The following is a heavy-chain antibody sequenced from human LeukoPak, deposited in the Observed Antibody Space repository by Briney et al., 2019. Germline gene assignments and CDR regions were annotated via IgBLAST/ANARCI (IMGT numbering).Heavy chain of an antibody. V-gene: IGHV3-23*01. CDR3: AKDSRPHYDILTGYYAQTSPFDY. CDR1: GFTFSSYA. D-gene: IGHD3-9*01. J-gene: IGHJ4*02. CDR2: ISGSGGST. Sequence: GGSLRLSCAASGFTFSSYAMSWVRQAPGKGLEWVSAISGSGGSTYYADSVKGRFTISRDNSKNTLYLQMNSLRAEDTAVYYCAKDSRPHYDILTGYYAQTSPFDYWGQGTLVTVSS.